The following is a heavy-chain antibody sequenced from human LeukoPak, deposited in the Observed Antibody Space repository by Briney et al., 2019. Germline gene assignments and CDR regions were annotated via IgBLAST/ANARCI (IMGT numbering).Heavy chain of an antibody. Sequence: SETLSLTCTVSGYSISSGYYWGWIRQPPGKGLEWIGSIYHSGSTYYNPSLKSRVTISVDTSKNQFSLKLSSVTAADTAVYYCARTTYYYDSSGYYFGAFDIWGQGTMVTVSS. CDR3: ARTTYYYDSSGYYFGAFDI. V-gene: IGHV4-38-2*02. D-gene: IGHD3-22*01. CDR2: IYHSGST. CDR1: GYSISSGYY. J-gene: IGHJ3*02.